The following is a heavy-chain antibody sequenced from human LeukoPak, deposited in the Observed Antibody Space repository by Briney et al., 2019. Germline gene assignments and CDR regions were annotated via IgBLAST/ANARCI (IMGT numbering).Heavy chain of an antibody. CDR3: ARHGSGYYYYYMDV. CDR2: INHSGST. CDR1: GFTFSNAW. Sequence: PGGSLRLSCAASGFTFSNAWMSWVRQPPGKGLEWIGEINHSGSTNYNPSLKSRVTISVDTSKNQFSLKLSSVTAADTAVYYCARHGSGYYYYYMDVWGKGTTVTVSS. J-gene: IGHJ6*03. V-gene: IGHV4-34*01.